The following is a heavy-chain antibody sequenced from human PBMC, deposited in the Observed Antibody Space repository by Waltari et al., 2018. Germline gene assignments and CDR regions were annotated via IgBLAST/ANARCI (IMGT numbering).Heavy chain of an antibody. CDR1: YA. D-gene: IGHD3-3*01. CDR2: ISGRGGST. Sequence: YAMSWVRQAPGKGLEWVSAISGRGGSTYYADSVKGRFTISRDNSESTLNLQMNSLRAEDTAVYYCARASVYDFWSGYYYDSWGQGTLVTVSS. V-gene: IGHV3-23*01. CDR3: ARASVYDFWSGYYYDS. J-gene: IGHJ4*02.